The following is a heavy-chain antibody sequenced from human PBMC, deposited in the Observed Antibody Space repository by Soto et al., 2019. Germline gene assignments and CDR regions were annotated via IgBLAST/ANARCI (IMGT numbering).Heavy chain of an antibody. J-gene: IGHJ4*02. CDR1: GFTFSSYA. V-gene: IGHV3-23*01. D-gene: IGHD2-2*01. CDR2: ISGSAGTT. CDR3: AKELLMAPLPATIDF. Sequence: GGSLSLSCAASGFTFSSYAVSWVRQAPGKGLEWVSAISGSAGTTFYADSVKGRFTISRDNSKNTLYLQMNSLRAEDTAVYYCAKELLMAPLPATIDFWGQGTLVTVSS.